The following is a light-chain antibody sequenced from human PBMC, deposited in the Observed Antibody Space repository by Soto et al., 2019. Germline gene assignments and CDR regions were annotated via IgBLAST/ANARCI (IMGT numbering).Light chain of an antibody. J-gene: IGLJ1*01. CDR1: SSNIGAGYD. CDR2: GNN. V-gene: IGLV1-40*01. Sequence: QSALTQPPSVSGAPGQRVTISCTGNSSNIGAGYDVRWYQQLPGTAPKLLIYGNNNRPSGVPDRFSGSKSGTSASLAITGLQAEDEADYYCQSYDSSLSADVFGPGTKVTVL. CDR3: QSYDSSLSADV.